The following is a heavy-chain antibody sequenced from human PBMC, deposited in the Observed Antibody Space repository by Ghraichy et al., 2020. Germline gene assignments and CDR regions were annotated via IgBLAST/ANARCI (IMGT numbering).Heavy chain of an antibody. CDR3: ASTLPDTVTTYYFDY. CDR1: GFTFSSYS. Sequence: GGSLRLSCAASGFTFSSYSMNWVRQAPGKGLEWVSSISSSSSYIYYADSVKGRFTISRDNAKNSLYLQMNSLRAEDTAVYYCASTLPDTVTTYYFDYWGQGTLVTVSS. D-gene: IGHD4-17*01. CDR2: ISSSSSYI. J-gene: IGHJ4*02. V-gene: IGHV3-21*01.